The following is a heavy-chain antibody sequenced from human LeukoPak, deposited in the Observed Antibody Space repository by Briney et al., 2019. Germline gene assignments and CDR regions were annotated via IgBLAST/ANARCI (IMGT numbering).Heavy chain of an antibody. CDR3: ARLFSYHYSMDV. J-gene: IGHJ6*03. CDR2: ISKSSNYI. CDR1: GFTFSNYS. Sequence: GGSLRLSCVASGFTFSNYSMNWVRQAPGKGLEWVASISKSSNYIYYTGSVKGRFTISRDNAKNSLYLQMNSLRAEDTAVYFCARLFSYHYSMDVWGTGATVTVSS. V-gene: IGHV3-21*06. D-gene: IGHD3-10*02.